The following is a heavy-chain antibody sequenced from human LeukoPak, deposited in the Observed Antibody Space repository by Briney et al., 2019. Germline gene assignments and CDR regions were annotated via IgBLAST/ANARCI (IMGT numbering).Heavy chain of an antibody. J-gene: IGHJ4*02. V-gene: IGHV3-20*01. CDR3: ARARFEELSNPLYDY. CDR2: INWNGGST. Sequence: PGGSLRLSCAASGFTFDDYGMSWVRQAPGKGLEWVSGINWNGGSTGYADSVKGRFTISRDNAKNSLYLQMNSLRAEDTALYHCARARFEELSNPLYDYWGQGTLVTVSS. CDR1: GFTFDDYG. D-gene: IGHD3-10*01.